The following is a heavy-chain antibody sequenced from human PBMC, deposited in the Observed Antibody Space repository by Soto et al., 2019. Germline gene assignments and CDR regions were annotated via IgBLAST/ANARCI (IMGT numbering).Heavy chain of an antibody. Sequence: GGSLRLSCAASGFTFSSYSMNWVRQAPGKGLEWVSSISSSSSYIYYADSVKGRFTISRDNAKNSLYLQMNSLRAEDTAVYYCARVQIAVAGSDAFDIWGQGTMVTVSS. CDR1: GFTFSSYS. CDR2: ISSSSSYI. D-gene: IGHD6-19*01. V-gene: IGHV3-21*01. J-gene: IGHJ3*02. CDR3: ARVQIAVAGSDAFDI.